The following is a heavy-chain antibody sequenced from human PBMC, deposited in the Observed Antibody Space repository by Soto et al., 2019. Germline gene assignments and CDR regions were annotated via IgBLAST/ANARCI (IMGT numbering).Heavy chain of an antibody. V-gene: IGHV3-15*01. CDR1: GLTFSNAW. Sequence: GGSLRLSCAASGLTFSNAWMSWVRQAPGKGLEWVGRIKSKTDGGTTDYAAPVKGRFTISREDSKNTLYLQMNSLKTEDTAVYYCTTERSSTVTNLNLIYYYYYYMDVWGKGTTVTVSS. CDR3: TTERSSTVTNLNLIYYYYYYMDV. J-gene: IGHJ6*03. CDR2: IKSKTDGGTT. D-gene: IGHD4-17*01.